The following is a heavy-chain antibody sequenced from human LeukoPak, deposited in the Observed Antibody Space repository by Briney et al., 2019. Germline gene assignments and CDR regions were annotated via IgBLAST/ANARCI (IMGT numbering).Heavy chain of an antibody. J-gene: IGHJ4*02. CDR1: GYTFTSYY. V-gene: IGHV1-2*02. D-gene: IGHD6-13*01. CDR2: INPNSGGT. CDR3: ARGRIAAAGTVGY. Sequence: VSVKVSCKASGYTFTSYYMHWVRQAPGQGLEWMGWINPNSGGTNYAQKFQGRVTMTRDTSISTAYMELSRLRSDDTAVYYCARGRIAAAGTVGYWGQGTLVTVSS.